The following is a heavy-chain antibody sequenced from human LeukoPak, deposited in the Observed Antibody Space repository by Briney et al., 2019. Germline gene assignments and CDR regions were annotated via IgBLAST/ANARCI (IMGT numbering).Heavy chain of an antibody. D-gene: IGHD2-2*01. CDR3: ARDYCSSTSCLFDY. V-gene: IGHV1-2*06. J-gene: IGHJ4*02. CDR1: GYTFTGHH. CDR2: INPNSGDT. Sequence: ASVKVSCKASGYTFTGHHMHWVRQAPGQGLEWMGRINPNSGDTNYAQNFQGRVTMTRDTSISTAYMELSRLRSDDTAVYYCARDYCSSTSCLFDYWGQGTLVTVSS.